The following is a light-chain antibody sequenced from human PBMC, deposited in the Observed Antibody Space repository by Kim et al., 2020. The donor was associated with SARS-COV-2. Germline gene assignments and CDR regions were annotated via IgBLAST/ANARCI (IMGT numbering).Light chain of an antibody. CDR1: SSDSGARYE. Sequence: TVSAAGSSSDSGARYEVHGYQQLPGTAPKLLICANTNRPSGVPDRFSASESGTSASLAITVLRAEDEADYYCQSYDSSLRDSVFGGGTKLTVL. V-gene: IGLV1-40*01. J-gene: IGLJ3*02. CDR3: QSYDSSLRDSV. CDR2: ANT.